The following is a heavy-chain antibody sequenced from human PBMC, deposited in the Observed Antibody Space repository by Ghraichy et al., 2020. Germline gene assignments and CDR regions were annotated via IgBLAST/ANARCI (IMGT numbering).Heavy chain of an antibody. Sequence: GGSLRLSCAVSGFIFSSYAMSWVRQAPGKGLEWVSAISGSGGNTYYADSVKGRFTISRDNSKNTLNLQMNSLRAEDTAVYFCAKERAAVGWLLPFDYWGQGTLVTVSS. D-gene: IGHD4-23*01. CDR3: AKERAAVGWLLPFDY. V-gene: IGHV3-23*01. CDR1: GFIFSSYA. J-gene: IGHJ4*02. CDR2: ISGSGGNT.